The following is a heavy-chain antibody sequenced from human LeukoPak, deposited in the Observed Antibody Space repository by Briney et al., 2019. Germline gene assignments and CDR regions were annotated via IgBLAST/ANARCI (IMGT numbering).Heavy chain of an antibody. J-gene: IGHJ3*02. CDR1: GGTFSSYT. CDR3: ASAAEGSSGYDAFDI. V-gene: IGHV1-69*02. CDR2: IIPILGIA. D-gene: IGHD3-22*01. Sequence: GASVKVSCTASGGTFSSYTISWVRQAPGQGLEWMGRIIPILGIANYAQKFQGRVTITADKSTSTAYMELSSLRSEDTAVYYCASAAEGSSGYDAFDIWGQGTMVTVSS.